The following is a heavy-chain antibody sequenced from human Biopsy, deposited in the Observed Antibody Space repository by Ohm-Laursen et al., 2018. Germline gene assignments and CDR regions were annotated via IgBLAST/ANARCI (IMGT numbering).Heavy chain of an antibody. CDR1: GFPFTGVT. D-gene: IGHD6-19*01. CDR3: AREQPALSGGGSWIDA. V-gene: IGHV3-21*01. CDR2: ISSSCSYI. Sequence: SLTLSCTASGFPFTGVTLYWACHPQWKGLELVSSISSSCSYIYYADSVKGRFPISRDNPKNSLYLQMNTLMADDSAVYFCAREQPALSGGGSWIDAWGQGTLVIVS. J-gene: IGHJ5*02.